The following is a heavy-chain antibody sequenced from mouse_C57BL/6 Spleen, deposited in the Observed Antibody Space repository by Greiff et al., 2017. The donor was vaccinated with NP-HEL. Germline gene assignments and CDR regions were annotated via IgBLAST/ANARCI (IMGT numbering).Heavy chain of an antibody. CDR1: GYAFTNYL. Sequence: VQLQQSGAELVRPGTSVKVSCKASGYAFTNYLIEWVKQRPGQGLEWIGVINPGSGGTNYNEKFKGKATLTADKSSSTAYMQLSSLTSEDSAVYFCARDIYYGNPFAYWGQGTLVTVSA. CDR3: ARDIYYGNPFAY. J-gene: IGHJ3*01. V-gene: IGHV1-54*01. CDR2: INPGSGGT. D-gene: IGHD2-1*01.